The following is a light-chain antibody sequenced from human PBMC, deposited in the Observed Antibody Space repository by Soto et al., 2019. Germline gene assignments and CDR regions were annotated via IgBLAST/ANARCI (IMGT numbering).Light chain of an antibody. CDR2: DVS. CDR1: SSDVGGYNY. Sequence: QSVLTQPRSVSGSPGQSVTISCTGTSSDVGGYNYVSWYQQHPGKAPKVMIYDVSERPSGVPDRFSGSKSGNTASLTISGLQAEDDADYSCCSYAGSPRYVFGTGTKLTVL. V-gene: IGLV2-11*01. CDR3: CSYAGSPRYV. J-gene: IGLJ1*01.